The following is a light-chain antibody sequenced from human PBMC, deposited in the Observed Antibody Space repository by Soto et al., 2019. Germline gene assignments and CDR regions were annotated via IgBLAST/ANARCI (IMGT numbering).Light chain of an antibody. CDR3: QHYKTYAVT. CDR2: DAS. CDR1: QSVSSY. J-gene: IGKJ5*01. V-gene: IGKV3D-15*01. Sequence: EIVMTQSPATLSVSPGERATLSCRASQSVSSYLAWYQQKPGQAPRLLIYDASNRATGIPARFSGSGSGTEFTLTISSLQPDDFATYYCQHYKTYAVTFGQGTRLEIK.